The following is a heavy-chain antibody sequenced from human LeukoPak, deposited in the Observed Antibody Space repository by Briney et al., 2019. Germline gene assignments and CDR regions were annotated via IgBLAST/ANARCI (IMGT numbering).Heavy chain of an antibody. CDR3: QVRATVVTLSYYYMDV. CDR2: MNPNSGNT. V-gene: IGHV1-8*02. Sequence: ASVKVSCKASGYTFTSYDINWVRQATGQGLEWMGWMNPNSGNTGYAQKFQGRVTMTRNTSISTAYMELSSLRSEDTAVYDCQVRATVVTLSYYYMDVWGKGTTVTVSS. J-gene: IGHJ6*03. D-gene: IGHD4-23*01. CDR1: GYTFTSYD.